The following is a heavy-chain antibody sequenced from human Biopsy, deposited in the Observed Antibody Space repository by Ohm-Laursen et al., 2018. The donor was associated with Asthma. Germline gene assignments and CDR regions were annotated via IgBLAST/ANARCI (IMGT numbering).Heavy chain of an antibody. CDR1: GFTFGDYW. J-gene: IGHJ1*01. CDR3: ARTFHFWSPYHAEHYQL. Sequence: GSLRLSCAASGFTFGDYWMSWVRQVPGKGLEWVANIKHDGSEKNHVDSLKGRFTISRDNAKNPLYLQVNSLRAEDTAVYYCARTFHFWSPYHAEHYQLWGQGTLVTVSS. V-gene: IGHV3-7*01. CDR2: IKHDGSEK. D-gene: IGHD3-3*02.